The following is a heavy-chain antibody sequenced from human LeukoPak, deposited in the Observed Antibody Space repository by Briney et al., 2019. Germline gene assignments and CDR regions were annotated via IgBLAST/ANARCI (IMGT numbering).Heavy chain of an antibody. J-gene: IGHJ4*02. D-gene: IGHD2-2*01. CDR1: GYTFSSYG. CDR3: AKDQGFGPASIDD. CDR2: IRYDGSNK. Sequence: GGSLRLSCAESGYTFSSYGMHWVRQAPGKGLEWVVFIRYDGSNKYYADSVKGRFTISRDNSKNTLYLQMNSLRAEDTAVYYCAKDQGFGPASIDDWGQGTLVTVSS. V-gene: IGHV3-30*02.